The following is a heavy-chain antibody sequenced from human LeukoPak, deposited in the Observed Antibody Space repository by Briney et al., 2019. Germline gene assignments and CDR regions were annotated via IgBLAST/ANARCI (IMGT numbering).Heavy chain of an antibody. Sequence: SETLSLTCTVSGDSISSGNYYWSWIRQPAGKGLEWIGRIYTSGSTNYNPSLKSRVTISVGTSKNQFSLRLNSVTATDTAMYYCARGPYSYDSSGCFDYWGQGALVTVSS. J-gene: IGHJ4*02. V-gene: IGHV4-61*02. D-gene: IGHD3-22*01. CDR3: ARGPYSYDSSGCFDY. CDR1: GDSISSGNYY. CDR2: IYTSGST.